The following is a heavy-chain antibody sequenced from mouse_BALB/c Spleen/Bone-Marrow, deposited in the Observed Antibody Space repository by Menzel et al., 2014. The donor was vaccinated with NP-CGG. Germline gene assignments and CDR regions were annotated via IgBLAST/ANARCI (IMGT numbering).Heavy chain of an antibody. D-gene: IGHD1-1*01. V-gene: IGHV1-7*01. J-gene: IGHJ3*01. CDR3: ARSTQWFTN. CDR1: GYTFISYW. Sequence: QVQLQQYGAELAKPGASVKMSCKASGYTFISYWMHWVKQRPGQGLEWIGYINPSIGYTEYSQKFKDKATLTADKFSSTAYMQLSSLTFEDSAVYYCARSTQWFTNWGQGTLVTVSA. CDR2: INPSIGYT.